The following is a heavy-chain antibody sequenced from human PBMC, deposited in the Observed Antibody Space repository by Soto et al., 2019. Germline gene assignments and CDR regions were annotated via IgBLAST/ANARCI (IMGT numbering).Heavy chain of an antibody. D-gene: IGHD6-13*01. CDR3: AKEGSNWSIGDYFNY. Sequence: EVQLLESGGGLVQPGGSLRLSCAASGFTFSSYAMSWVRQAPGKGLEWVSGIIDSGGGTYYSDSVKGRFTVSRDNSKSTLYLQMSSLRAEDTAVYYCAKEGSNWSIGDYFNYWGQGTLVTVSS. J-gene: IGHJ4*02. CDR2: IIDSGGGT. V-gene: IGHV3-23*01. CDR1: GFTFSSYA.